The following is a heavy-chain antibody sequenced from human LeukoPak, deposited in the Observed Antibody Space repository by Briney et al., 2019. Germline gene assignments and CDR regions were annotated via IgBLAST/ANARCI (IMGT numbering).Heavy chain of an antibody. CDR3: ARDPNMYYFDY. Sequence: GGSLRLSCAASGFTFSSYAMHWVRQAPGKGLEWVAVISYDGSDKYYADSVKGRFTISRDNSKNTLYLQMNNLRAEDTAVYYCARDPNMYYFDYWGQGTLVTVSS. CDR1: GFTFSSYA. J-gene: IGHJ4*02. V-gene: IGHV3-30*04. CDR2: ISYDGSDK. D-gene: IGHD2/OR15-2a*01.